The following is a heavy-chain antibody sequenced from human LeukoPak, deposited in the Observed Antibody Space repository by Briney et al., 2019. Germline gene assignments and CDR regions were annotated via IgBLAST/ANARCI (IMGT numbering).Heavy chain of an antibody. Sequence: GGSLRLSCESPGFTFSSYSMNWVREAPGKGLECVSYISSSSSTLYYADSVKGRFTISRDNAKNSLYLQMNSLGAEDTAVYYCARDSPGVSLFDYWGQGTLVTVSS. J-gene: IGHJ4*02. CDR3: ARDSPGVSLFDY. V-gene: IGHV3-48*01. CDR2: ISSSSSTL. CDR1: GFTFSSYS.